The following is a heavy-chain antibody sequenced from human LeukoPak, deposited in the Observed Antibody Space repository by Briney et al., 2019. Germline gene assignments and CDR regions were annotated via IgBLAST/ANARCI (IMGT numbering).Heavy chain of an antibody. D-gene: IGHD2-15*01. CDR3: ARGDVVAATFADY. Sequence: SQTLSLTCTVSGGSISSGGCYWSWLRQHPGKGLEWIGYIYYTESTYYHPSLKSLVTISVDTSKNQFSLKLSSVTAADTAVYYRARGDVVAATFADYWGRGTLVTVSS. J-gene: IGHJ4*02. V-gene: IGHV4-31*01. CDR1: GGSISSGGCY. CDR2: IYYTEST.